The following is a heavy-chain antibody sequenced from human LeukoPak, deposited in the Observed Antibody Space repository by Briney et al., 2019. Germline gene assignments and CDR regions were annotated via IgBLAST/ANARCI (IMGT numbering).Heavy chain of an antibody. D-gene: IGHD1-26*01. V-gene: IGHV4-4*09. CDR1: GGSISSYY. CDR3: ARSSGSYSPFDY. J-gene: IGHJ4*02. Sequence: SETLSLTCTVSGGSISSYYWSWIRQPPGKGLEWIGYIYTSGSTNYNPSLKSRVTISVDTSENQFSLKLSSVTAADTAVYYCARSSGSYSPFDYWGQGTLVTVSS. CDR2: IYTSGST.